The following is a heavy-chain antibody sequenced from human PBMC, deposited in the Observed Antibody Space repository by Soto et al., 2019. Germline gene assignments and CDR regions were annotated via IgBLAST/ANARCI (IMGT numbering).Heavy chain of an antibody. CDR3: AKGRGGSGSLTPRVEF. V-gene: IGHV3-23*01. D-gene: IGHD3-10*01. CDR1: GFTFNNYA. J-gene: IGHJ4*02. Sequence: EVQLLESGGGLVQPGGSLRLSCAASGFTFNNYAMTWVRQAPGKGLEWVSAISGGGDTKSYADSVKGRFTVSRDGSKNTLYLQRSSLRAEDTALYYCAKGRGGSGSLTPRVEFWGQGTLVTASS. CDR2: ISGGGDTK.